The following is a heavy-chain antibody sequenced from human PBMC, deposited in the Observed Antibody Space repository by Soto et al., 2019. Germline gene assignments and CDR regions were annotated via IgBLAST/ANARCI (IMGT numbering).Heavy chain of an antibody. J-gene: IGHJ4*02. CDR2: ISAYNGHT. Sequence: QVQLVQSGPEVKKPGASVKVSCKASGYTFTTYGFNWVRQAPGQGLEWMGWISAYNGHTKYSQILQGRVTMTTDTSTSTAYMELRSLTSDDTAVYYCAREGGGTTPLGYSGQGTLVTVSS. D-gene: IGHD2-15*01. CDR3: AREGGGTTPLGY. CDR1: GYTFTTYG. V-gene: IGHV1-18*01.